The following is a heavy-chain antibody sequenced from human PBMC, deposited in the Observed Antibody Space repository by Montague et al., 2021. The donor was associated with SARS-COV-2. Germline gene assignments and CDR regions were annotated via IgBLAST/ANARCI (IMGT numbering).Heavy chain of an antibody. V-gene: IGHV4-4*02. D-gene: IGHD6-19*01. CDR1: GGSISSSNW. CDR3: ASRGAVAGKVYFQH. J-gene: IGHJ1*01. Sequence: SETLSLTCAVSGGSISSSNWWSWVRQPPGRGLEWIGEIYLSGSTNNNPSLKSRVTISVDKSKNQFSLKLSSVTAADTAVYYCASRGAVAGKVYFQHWGQGTLVTVSS. CDR2: IYLSGST.